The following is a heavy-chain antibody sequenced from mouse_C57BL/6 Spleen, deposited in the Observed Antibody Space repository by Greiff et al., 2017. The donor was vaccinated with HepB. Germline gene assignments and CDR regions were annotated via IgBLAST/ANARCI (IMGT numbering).Heavy chain of an antibody. CDR1: GYAFSNSW. Sequence: VQLQQSGPELVKPGASVKISCKASGYAFSNSWMNWVNQRPGKGLEWIGRINPGYGDNNYNGKFKGKATLTADKSSSTASMQLSSLTSEDYAVCFCSRSRRACFADWGTGTLVTVSA. V-gene: IGHV1-82*01. CDR2: INPGYGDN. J-gene: IGHJ3*01. CDR3: SRSRRACFAD.